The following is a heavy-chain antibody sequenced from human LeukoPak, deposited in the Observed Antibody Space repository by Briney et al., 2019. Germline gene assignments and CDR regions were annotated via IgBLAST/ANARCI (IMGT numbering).Heavy chain of an antibody. D-gene: IGHD1-1*01. V-gene: IGHV3-23*01. CDR2: IRGSGGST. CDR1: GFTFSSYA. J-gene: IGHJ4*02. Sequence: QPGGSLRLSCEVSGFTFSSYAMSWVRQAPGKGLEWVSGIRGSGGSTYYGDSVKGRFTISRDNSNNTLYVQMSSLRAEDTAVYYCAKDRGTGTNNHWGQGTLVTVSS. CDR3: AKDRGTGTNNH.